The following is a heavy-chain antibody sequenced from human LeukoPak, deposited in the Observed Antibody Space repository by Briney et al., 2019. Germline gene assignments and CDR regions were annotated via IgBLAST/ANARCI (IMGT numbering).Heavy chain of an antibody. J-gene: IGHJ4*02. CDR1: GFTFSSYT. Sequence: GGSLRLSCAASGFTFSSYTMHWVRQAPGKGLEWVAVISYDGSNEYYEDSVKGRFTISRDSSRTTLYLQMISLRAEDAAVYYCARGPQYSGRIDYWGQGTLVTVSS. CDR2: ISYDGSNE. CDR3: ARGPQYSGRIDY. V-gene: IGHV3-30-3*01. D-gene: IGHD1-26*01.